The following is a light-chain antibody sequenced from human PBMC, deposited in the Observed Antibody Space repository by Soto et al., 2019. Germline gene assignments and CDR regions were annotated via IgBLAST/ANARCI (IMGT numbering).Light chain of an antibody. CDR2: AAS. J-gene: IGKJ4*01. Sequence: DIQMTQSPSSLSASVRDRLTITCRASQSIDSYLNWYQQKPGKAPKLLIYAASSLQSGVPSRFSGSGSGTDFTVTISSLQPEDFATYYCQQTYSVPGTFGGGTKVDIK. CDR3: QQTYSVPGT. V-gene: IGKV1-39*01. CDR1: QSIDSY.